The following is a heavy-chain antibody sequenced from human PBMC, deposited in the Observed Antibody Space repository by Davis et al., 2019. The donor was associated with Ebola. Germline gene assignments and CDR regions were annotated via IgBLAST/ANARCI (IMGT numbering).Heavy chain of an antibody. D-gene: IGHD3-3*01. CDR3: ARDGNGAGILEWLFFDY. V-gene: IGHV1-18*01. CDR1: GYTFTSYG. J-gene: IGHJ4*02. Sequence: ASVKVSCKASGYTFTSYGISWVRQAPGQGLECMGWISAYHGNTNYAQKLRGRVTMNTDTSTSTAYMELRSLRSDDTAVYYCARDGNGAGILEWLFFDYWGQRTLVTVSS. CDR2: ISAYHGNT.